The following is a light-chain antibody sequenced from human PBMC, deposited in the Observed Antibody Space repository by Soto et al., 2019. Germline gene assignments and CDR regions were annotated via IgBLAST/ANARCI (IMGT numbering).Light chain of an antibody. Sequence: EMVLTQSPGTLSLSAGERATLSCRASQSISSNYLAWYQQKPGQAPRLLIFGASYRATGIPDRFSGSGSGTDFTLTIRRLEPDDFAVYYCQQYGISPPELTFGPGTKVDI. CDR2: GAS. CDR1: QSISSNY. V-gene: IGKV3-20*01. J-gene: IGKJ3*01. CDR3: QQYGISPPELT.